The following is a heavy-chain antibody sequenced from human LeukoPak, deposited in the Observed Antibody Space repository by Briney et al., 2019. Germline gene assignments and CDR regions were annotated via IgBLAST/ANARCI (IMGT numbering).Heavy chain of an antibody. Sequence: ASVKVSCKVSGYTLTELSMHWVRQAPGKGLEWMVGFDPDDGETVYAQKFQGRVTMTEDTSTDTAYMELSSLRSEDTAVYYCATVDQFGTVTDYWGQGTLVTVSS. CDR3: ATVDQFGTVTDY. V-gene: IGHV1-24*01. D-gene: IGHD4-17*01. CDR2: FDPDDGET. J-gene: IGHJ4*02. CDR1: GYTLTELS.